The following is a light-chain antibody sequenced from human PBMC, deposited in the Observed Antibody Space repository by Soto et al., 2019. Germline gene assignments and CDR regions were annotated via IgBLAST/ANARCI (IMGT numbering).Light chain of an antibody. J-gene: IGLJ3*02. CDR1: SSDVGGYNY. Sequence: QSVLTQPASVSGSPGQSITISCTGTSSDVGGYNYVSWYQQHPGKAPKLMIYEVSNRPSGVSNRFSGSKSGNTASLTISGLQAEDEADYYCSSYTSSSTRVFGGRTQLTVL. CDR2: EVS. V-gene: IGLV2-14*01. CDR3: SSYTSSSTRV.